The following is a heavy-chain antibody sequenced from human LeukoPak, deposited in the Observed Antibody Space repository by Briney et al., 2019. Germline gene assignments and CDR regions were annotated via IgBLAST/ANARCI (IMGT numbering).Heavy chain of an antibody. CDR2: IYYSGST. CDR3: ASSPVQQRGSGSYATHWFDP. CDR1: GDSISGSSYY. D-gene: IGHD1-26*01. J-gene: IGHJ5*02. Sequence: PSETLSLTCTVSGDSISGSSYYWGWIRQPPGKGLEWIGYIYYSGSTNYNPSLKSRVTISVDTSKNQFSLKLSSVTAADTAVYYCASSPVQQRGSGSYATHWFDPWGQGTLVTVSS. V-gene: IGHV4-61*05.